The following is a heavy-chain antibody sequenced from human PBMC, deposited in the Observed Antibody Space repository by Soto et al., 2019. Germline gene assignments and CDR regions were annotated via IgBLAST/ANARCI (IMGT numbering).Heavy chain of an antibody. CDR3: VRSGTARLLRHSWFDT. Sequence: EVQLVESGGGLVKPGGSLRLSCAASGFTCNTYDMNWVRQAPGKGLEWVSSITTSSAYIYYADSLKGRITISRDNAKNSLFLQMNSLRAEDTAVYYCVRSGTARLLRHSWFDTWGPGTLVTGSS. J-gene: IGHJ5*02. CDR2: ITTSSAYI. CDR1: GFTCNTYD. D-gene: IGHD2-21*01. V-gene: IGHV3-21*01.